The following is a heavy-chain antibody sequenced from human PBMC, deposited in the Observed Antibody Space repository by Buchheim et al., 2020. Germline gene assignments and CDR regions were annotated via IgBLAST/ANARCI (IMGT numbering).Heavy chain of an antibody. CDR2: ISGSGDST. D-gene: IGHD2-2*02. Sequence: EVQLLEFGGGSVQPGGSLRLSCAASGFTFSSSAMTWVRQAPGKGLEWVSAISGSGDSTYYADSVKGRFTISRDNSKNTLYLQMTSLRADDTAVYYCAKPGHCTTSSCYTFDSWGQGT. CDR3: AKPGHCTTSSCYTFDS. J-gene: IGHJ4*02. CDR1: GFTFSSSA. V-gene: IGHV3-23*01.